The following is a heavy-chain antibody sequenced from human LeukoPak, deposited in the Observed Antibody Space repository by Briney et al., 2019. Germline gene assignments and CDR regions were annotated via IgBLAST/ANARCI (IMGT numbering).Heavy chain of an antibody. CDR2: ISDRGDST. J-gene: IGHJ3*02. CDR1: GFTITTYA. V-gene: IGHV3-23*01. Sequence: GGSLRLSCAAPGFTITTYAMGWVRQAPGKGLEWVSVISDRGDSTHYIDSVKGRFTISRDSFKNTLYLQIDSLRGEDTAVYYCAKGRWGLTINNFDIWGQGTMVTVSS. D-gene: IGHD3-9*01. CDR3: AKGRWGLTINNFDI.